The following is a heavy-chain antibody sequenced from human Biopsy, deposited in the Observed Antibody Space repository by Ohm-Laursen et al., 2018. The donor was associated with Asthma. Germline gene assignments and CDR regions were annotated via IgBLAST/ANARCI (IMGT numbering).Heavy chain of an antibody. CDR1: GGTFGNYA. J-gene: IGHJ6*04. D-gene: IGHD6-13*01. V-gene: IGHV1-69*06. CDR3: ASPSSSREILYYYYNMDI. CDR2: ISPVFGST. Sequence: GASVKVSCKASGGTFGNYAISWVRQAPGLGLEWMGGISPVFGSTNIAQKFQGRVTIRADIFTKTAYLEVSSLRSDDTAVYYCASPSSSREILYYYYNMDIWGKGTTVTVPP.